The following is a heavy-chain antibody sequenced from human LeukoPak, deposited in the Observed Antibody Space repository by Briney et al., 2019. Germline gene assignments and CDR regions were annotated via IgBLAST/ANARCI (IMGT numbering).Heavy chain of an antibody. Sequence: SVKVSCKASGGTFSSYAISWVRQAPGQGLEWMGRIIPILGIANYAQKFQGRVTITADKSTSTAYMELSSLRSEDTAVYYCARLRRVRHNWSMLDVWGQGTTVTVSS. CDR1: GGTFSSYA. CDR3: ARLRRVRHNWSMLDV. V-gene: IGHV1-69*04. CDR2: IIPILGIA. D-gene: IGHD1-20*01. J-gene: IGHJ6*02.